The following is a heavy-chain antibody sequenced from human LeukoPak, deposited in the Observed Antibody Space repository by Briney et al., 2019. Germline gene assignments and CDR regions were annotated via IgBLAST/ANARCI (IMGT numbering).Heavy chain of an antibody. J-gene: IGHJ6*02. V-gene: IGHV3-7*01. D-gene: IGHD3-10*01. CDR3: ARTISGWFGEGRDGMDV. Sequence: GGSLRLSCAASGFTFSSYWMSWVRQAPGKGLEWVANIKQDGSEKYYVDSVEGRFTISRDNAKNSLYLQMNSQRAEDTAVYYCARTISGWFGEGRDGMDVWGQGTTVTVSS. CDR1: GFTFSSYW. CDR2: IKQDGSEK.